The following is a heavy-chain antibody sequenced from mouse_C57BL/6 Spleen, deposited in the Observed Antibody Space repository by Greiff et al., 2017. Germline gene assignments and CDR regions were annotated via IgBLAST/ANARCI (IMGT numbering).Heavy chain of an antibody. CDR3: AREGPYFYFDY. Sequence: QVQLQQSGPELVRPGASVKLSCKASGYTFTDYYINWVKQRPGQGLEWIARIYPGSGNTYYNEKFKGKATLTAEKSSSTAYMQLSSLTSEDSAVYFCAREGPYFYFDYWGQGTTLTVSS. V-gene: IGHV1-76*01. CDR2: IYPGSGNT. CDR1: GYTFTDYY. D-gene: IGHD2-10*01. J-gene: IGHJ2*01.